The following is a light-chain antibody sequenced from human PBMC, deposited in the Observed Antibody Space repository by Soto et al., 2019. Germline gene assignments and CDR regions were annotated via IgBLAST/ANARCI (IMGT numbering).Light chain of an antibody. CDR3: SSYTSSNTYV. CDR1: SSDVGGYNY. CDR2: DAS. V-gene: IGLV2-14*03. Sequence: QSVLTQPASVSGSPGQSITISCTGTSSDVGGYNYVSWYQHHPGKAPKLMIYDASNRPSGVSNRFSGSKSGNTASLTISGLQAEDEADYYCSSYTSSNTYVFGTGTKLTVL. J-gene: IGLJ1*01.